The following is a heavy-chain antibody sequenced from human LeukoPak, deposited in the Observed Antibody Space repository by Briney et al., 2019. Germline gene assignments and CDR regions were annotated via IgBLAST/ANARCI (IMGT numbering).Heavy chain of an antibody. J-gene: IGHJ4*02. V-gene: IGHV1-69*02. CDR2: IIPILGIA. D-gene: IGHD5-12*01. Sequence: SVKVSCKVSGYTLTELSMHWVRQAPGQGLEWMGRIIPILGIANYAQKFQGRVTITADKSTSTAYMELSSLRSEDTAVYYCASGGRYSGYGLDYDYWGQGTLVTVSS. CDR1: GYTLTELS. CDR3: ASGGRYSGYGLDYDY.